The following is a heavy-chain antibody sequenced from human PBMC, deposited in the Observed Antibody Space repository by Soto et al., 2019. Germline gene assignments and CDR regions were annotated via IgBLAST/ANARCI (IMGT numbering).Heavy chain of an antibody. V-gene: IGHV3-23*01. Sequence: PGGSLRLSCAASGFTFSSYAMGWVRQTPGKGLEWVSAISAGGGSTYYADSVKGRFTISRDNSKNTLYLQISSLRAEDTAVYYCAKVYSSGSYFPDYWGQGTLVTVPQ. J-gene: IGHJ4*02. CDR2: ISAGGGST. CDR1: GFTFSSYA. CDR3: AKVYSSGSYFPDY. D-gene: IGHD3-22*01.